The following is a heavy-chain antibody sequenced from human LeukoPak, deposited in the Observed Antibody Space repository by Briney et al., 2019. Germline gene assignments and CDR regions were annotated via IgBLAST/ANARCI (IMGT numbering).Heavy chain of an antibody. J-gene: IGHJ4*02. Sequence: GGSLRLSCAASGFTFSSYWMHWVRQAPGKGLVWVSRINSDGGSTSYADSVKGRFTISRDNAKNMLYLQMNSLRAEDTAVYYCARDGPDSSGYGILDYWGQGTLVTVSS. CDR3: ARDGPDSSGYGILDY. D-gene: IGHD3-22*01. CDR2: INSDGGST. V-gene: IGHV3-74*01. CDR1: GFTFSSYW.